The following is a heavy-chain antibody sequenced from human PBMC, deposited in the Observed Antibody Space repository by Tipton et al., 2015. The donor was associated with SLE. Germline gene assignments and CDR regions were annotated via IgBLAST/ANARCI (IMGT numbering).Heavy chain of an antibody. Sequence: GSLRLSCAASGFIVSTNYMSWVRQAPGKGLEWVANIKQDGSEKYYVDSVKGRFTISRDNAKNSLYLQMNSLRAEDTAVYYCAGLYGMDVWGQGTTVTVSS. V-gene: IGHV3-7*01. J-gene: IGHJ6*02. D-gene: IGHD3-16*01. CDR1: GFIVSTNY. CDR3: AGLYGMDV. CDR2: IKQDGSEK.